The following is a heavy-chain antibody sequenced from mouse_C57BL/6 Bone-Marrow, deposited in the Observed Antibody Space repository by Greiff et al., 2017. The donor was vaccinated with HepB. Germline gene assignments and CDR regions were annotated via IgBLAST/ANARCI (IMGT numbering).Heavy chain of an antibody. CDR3: ARDDYDGVYAMDY. CDR2: ISSGGSYT. J-gene: IGHJ4*01. V-gene: IGHV5-6*02. D-gene: IGHD2-4*01. CDR1: GFTFSSYG. Sequence: DVKLVESGGDLVKPGGSLKLSCAASGFTFSSYGMSWVRQTPDKRLEWVATISSGGSYTYYPDSVKGRFTISRDNAKNTLYLQMSSLKSEDTAMYYCARDDYDGVYAMDYWGQGTSVTVSS.